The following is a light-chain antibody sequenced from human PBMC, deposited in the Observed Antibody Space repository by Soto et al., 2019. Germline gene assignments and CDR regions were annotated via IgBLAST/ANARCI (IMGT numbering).Light chain of an antibody. CDR1: SSDVGGYNY. CDR3: SSYTSSSTPYV. J-gene: IGLJ1*01. CDR2: DVT. V-gene: IGLV2-14*01. Sequence: QSALTQPASVSGSPGQSITISCPGTSSDVGGYNYVSWYQQHPVKAPKLMIYDVTNRPSGVSDRFSGSKSGNTASLTISGLQAEDEADYYCSSYTSSSTPYVFGTGTKVPVL.